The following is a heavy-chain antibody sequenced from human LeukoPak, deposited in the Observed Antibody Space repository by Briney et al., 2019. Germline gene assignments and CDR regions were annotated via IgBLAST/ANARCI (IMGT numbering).Heavy chain of an antibody. V-gene: IGHV3-21*03. D-gene: IGHD1-7*01. Sequence: GGSLRLSSAASGFIFNNYNMNWVRRAPGKGLEWVSSISSTSSYIYYADSAKGRFTISRDNAKNSLYLQMNSLKTEDTAVYYCTAITRTTFNWVLYYYYMDVWGKGTTVTVSS. CDR3: TAITRTTFNWVLYYYYMDV. J-gene: IGHJ6*03. CDR2: ISSTSSYI. CDR1: GFIFNNYN.